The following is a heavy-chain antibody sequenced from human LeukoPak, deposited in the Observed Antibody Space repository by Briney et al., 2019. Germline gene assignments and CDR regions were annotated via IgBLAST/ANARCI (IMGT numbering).Heavy chain of an antibody. D-gene: IGHD5-12*01. CDR2: TYYRSKWYN. CDR3: ARAQSYVGYAEADY. V-gene: IGHV6-1*01. J-gene: IGHJ4*02. CDR1: GDSVSSISAT. Sequence: SQTLSLTCAISGDSVSSISATWNWIRQSPSRGLEWLGRTYYRSKWYNEYAVSVKSRITINPDTSKNQFSLKLSSVTAADTAVYYCARAQSYVGYAEADYWGQGTLVTVSS.